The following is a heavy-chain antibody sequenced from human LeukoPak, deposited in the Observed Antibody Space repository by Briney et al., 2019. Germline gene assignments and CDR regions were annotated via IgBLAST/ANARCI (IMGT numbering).Heavy chain of an antibody. J-gene: IGHJ4*02. CDR1: GFTFSSHA. CDR3: ARDCISRIYCGGPRLDY. Sequence: AGGSLRLSCAASGFTFSSHAMHWVRQAPGKGLEWVAVISYDGSNKYYADSVKGRFTISRDNSKNTLYLQMNSLRAEDTAVYYCARDCISRIYCGGPRLDYWGQGTLVTVSS. V-gene: IGHV3-30-3*01. CDR2: ISYDGSNK. D-gene: IGHD2-21*01.